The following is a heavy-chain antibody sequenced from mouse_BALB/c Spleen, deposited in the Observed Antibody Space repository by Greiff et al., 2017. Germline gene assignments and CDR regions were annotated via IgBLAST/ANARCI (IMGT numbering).Heavy chain of an antibody. Sequence: EVQLQQSGAELVKPGASVKLSCTASGFNIKDTYMHWVKQRPEQGLEWIGRIDPANGNTKYDPKFQGKATITADTSSNTAYLQLSSLTSEDTAVYYCARQLGLREDAMDYWGQGTSVTVSS. D-gene: IGHD3-1*01. CDR1: GFNIKDTY. CDR3: ARQLGLREDAMDY. CDR2: IDPANGNT. J-gene: IGHJ4*01. V-gene: IGHV14-3*02.